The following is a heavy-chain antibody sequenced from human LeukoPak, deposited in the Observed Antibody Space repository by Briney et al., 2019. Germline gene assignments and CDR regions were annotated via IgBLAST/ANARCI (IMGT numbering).Heavy chain of an antibody. V-gene: IGHV3-21*01. CDR1: GFTFSSYS. CDR2: ISSSSSYI. Sequence: GGSLRLSCAASGFTFSSYSMTWVRQAPGKGLEWVSSISSSSSYIYYADSVKGRFTISRDNAKNSLYLQMNSLRAEDTAVYYCARDPVAAFEFDYWGQGTLVTVSS. CDR3: ARDPVAAFEFDY. D-gene: IGHD5-12*01. J-gene: IGHJ4*02.